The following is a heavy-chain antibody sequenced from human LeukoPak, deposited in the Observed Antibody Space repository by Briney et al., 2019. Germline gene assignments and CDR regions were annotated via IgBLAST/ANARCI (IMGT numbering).Heavy chain of an antibody. Sequence: GGSLRLSCAASGFTFSGYATSWVRHAPGKGLEWVSAISGSGGSTYYADSVKGRFTISRDNSKNTLYLQMNSLRAEDTAVYYCVFSSYSGYDYTYYYGMDVWGQGTTVTVSS. CDR1: GFTFSGYA. CDR2: ISGSGGST. D-gene: IGHD5-12*01. V-gene: IGHV3-23*01. J-gene: IGHJ6*02. CDR3: VFSSYSGYDYTYYYGMDV.